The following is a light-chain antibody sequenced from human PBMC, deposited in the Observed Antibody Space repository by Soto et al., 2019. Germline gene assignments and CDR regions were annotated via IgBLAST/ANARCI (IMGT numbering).Light chain of an antibody. V-gene: IGKV3-11*01. CDR3: QQRSSWPPYT. Sequence: EIVLTQSPATLSLSPGERATLSCRASQSVSSYLAWYQHKPGQAPRLLMFDASNRATGIPARFSGSGSGTDFTLTISNLEPEDFAVYYCQQRSSWPPYTFGQGTKLEIK. CDR2: DAS. CDR1: QSVSSY. J-gene: IGKJ2*01.